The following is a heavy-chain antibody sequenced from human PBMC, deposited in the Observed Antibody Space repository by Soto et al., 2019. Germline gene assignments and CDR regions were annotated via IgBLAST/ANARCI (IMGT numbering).Heavy chain of an antibody. Sequence: EVQLVESGGGLVQPGGSLRLSCAASGFTFGSYSMNWVRQAPGKGLEWVSYISSSSSNIYYADSVKGRFTISRDNAKNSLYLQLNSPSSEDTAVYYFARYLNHGLFDYWGQGTLVTVSS. CDR1: GFTFGSYS. J-gene: IGHJ4*02. V-gene: IGHV3-48*01. CDR3: ARYLNHGLFDY. CDR2: ISSSSSNI.